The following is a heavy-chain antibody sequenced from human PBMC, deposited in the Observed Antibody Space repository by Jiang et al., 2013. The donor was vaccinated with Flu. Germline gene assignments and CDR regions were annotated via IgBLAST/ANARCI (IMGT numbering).Heavy chain of an antibody. J-gene: IGHJ4*02. D-gene: IGHD2-15*01. CDR3: ARDSCSGTACSGVDY. V-gene: IGHV4-34*01. CDR2: INHSGST. CDR1: GGSFSGYY. Sequence: LLKPSETLSLTCAVYGGSFSGYYWSWIRQPPGKGLEWIGEINHSGSTNYNPSLKSRVTISVDTSKNQFSLKLSSVTAADTAFYYCARDSCSGTACSGVDYWGQGTLVIVSS.